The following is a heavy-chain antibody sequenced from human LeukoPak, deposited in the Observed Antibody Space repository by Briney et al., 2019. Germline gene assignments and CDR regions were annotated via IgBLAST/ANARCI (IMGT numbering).Heavy chain of an antibody. CDR3: ARGYGSGSYYNGGYYFDY. CDR2: INHSGST. D-gene: IGHD3-10*01. CDR1: GGSFSGYY. Sequence: PSETLSLTCAVYGGSFSGYYWSWIRQPPGKGLEWIGEINHSGSTNYNPSLKSRVTISVDTSKNQFSLKLSSVTAADTAVYYCARGYGSGSYYNGGYYFDYWGQGTLVTVSS. J-gene: IGHJ4*02. V-gene: IGHV4-34*01.